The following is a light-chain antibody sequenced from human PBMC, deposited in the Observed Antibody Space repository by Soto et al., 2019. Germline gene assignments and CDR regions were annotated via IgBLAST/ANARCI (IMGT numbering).Light chain of an antibody. J-gene: IGKJ4*01. CDR2: VSS. V-gene: IGKV1-39*01. CDR1: QKISTY. Sequence: DIQMTQSPSSLSASVGDTVTITCRASQKISTYVNWYQQKLGKAPKLLISVSSNLHSGVPSRFSGSGSGTDFSLTITSLQREHFATYYCQQTYSTPLTFGGGTKVEIK. CDR3: QQTYSTPLT.